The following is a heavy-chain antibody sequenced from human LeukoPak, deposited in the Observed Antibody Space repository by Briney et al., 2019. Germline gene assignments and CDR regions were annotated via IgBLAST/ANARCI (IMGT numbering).Heavy chain of an antibody. CDR1: GFTFSSYG. V-gene: IGHV3-30*18. Sequence: GGSLRLSCAASGFTFSSYGMHWVRQAPGKGLEWVAVISYDGSNKYYADSVKGRFTISRDNSKNTLYLQMNSLRAEDTAVYYCAKVVVGASYFDYWGQGTLVTASS. J-gene: IGHJ4*02. CDR2: ISYDGSNK. D-gene: IGHD1-26*01. CDR3: AKVVVGASYFDY.